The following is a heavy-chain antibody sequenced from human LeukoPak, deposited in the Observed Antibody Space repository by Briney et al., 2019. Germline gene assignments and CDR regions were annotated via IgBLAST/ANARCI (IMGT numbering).Heavy chain of an antibody. J-gene: IGHJ6*02. V-gene: IGHV4-59*08. Sequence: PSETLSLTCTVSGGSISSYYWSWIRQPPGKGLEWIGYIYYSGSTNCNPSLKSRVTISVDTSKNQFSLKLSSVTAADTAVYYCARQLPYGSGSSLKYYYYYYGMDVWGQGTTVTVSS. CDR2: IYYSGST. CDR3: ARQLPYGSGSSLKYYYYYYGMDV. D-gene: IGHD3-10*01. CDR1: GGSISSYY.